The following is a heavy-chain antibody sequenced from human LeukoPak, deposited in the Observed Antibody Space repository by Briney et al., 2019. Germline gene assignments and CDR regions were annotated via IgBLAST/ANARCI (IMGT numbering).Heavy chain of an antibody. Sequence: ASVRVSCKASGYTFTSYYMHWVRQAPGQGLEWMGIINPSGGSTSYAQKFQGRVTMTRDTSTSTVYMELSSLRSGDTAVYYCARVGYYYDSSGYYNYWGQGTLVTVSS. D-gene: IGHD3-22*01. CDR2: INPSGGST. V-gene: IGHV1-46*03. CDR3: ARVGYYYDSSGYYNY. J-gene: IGHJ4*02. CDR1: GYTFTSYY.